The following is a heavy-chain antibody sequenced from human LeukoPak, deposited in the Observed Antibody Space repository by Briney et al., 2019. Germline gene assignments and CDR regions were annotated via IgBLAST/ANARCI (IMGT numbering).Heavy chain of an antibody. D-gene: IGHD3-22*01. V-gene: IGHV1-3*01. CDR3: ARPEYYYDSSGYYF. CDR1: GYTFTSYA. J-gene: IGHJ4*02. Sequence: HGASVKVSCKASGYTFTSYAMHWVRQAPGQRLEWMGWINAGNGNTKYSQKFQGRVTITRDTSASTAYMELSSLGSEDTAVYYCARPEYYYDSSGYYFWGQGTLVTVSS. CDR2: INAGNGNT.